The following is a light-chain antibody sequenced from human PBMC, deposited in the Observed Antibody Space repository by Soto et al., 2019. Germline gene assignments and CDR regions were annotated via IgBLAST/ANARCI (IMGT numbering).Light chain of an antibody. V-gene: IGKV4-1*01. Sequence: DIVMTQSPDSLAVSLGERATINCKSSQSVFYSSNNKDSLAWYQQKPGQPPKLLIYGASTRQSGVPDRFSGSGSGTDFTLTISSLQAEDVAVYYCQQYSGTPLTFGGGTMLEIK. CDR1: QSVFYSSNNKDS. CDR3: QQYSGTPLT. J-gene: IGKJ4*01. CDR2: GAS.